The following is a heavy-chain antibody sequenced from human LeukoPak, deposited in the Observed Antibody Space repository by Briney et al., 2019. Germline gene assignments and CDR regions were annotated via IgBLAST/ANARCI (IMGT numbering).Heavy chain of an antibody. CDR1: DGSFSGYY. V-gene: IGHV4-34*01. D-gene: IGHD3-9*01. CDR2: INHSGST. Sequence: SETLSLTCAVYDGSFSGYYWTWIRQPPGKGLEGIGEINHSGSTNYNPSLKSRVTISVDTSKNQFSLKLTSVPAADTAVYYCARVHGYYDILTGYYRYYFDYWGQGTLVTVSS. CDR3: ARVHGYYDILTGYYRYYFDY. J-gene: IGHJ4*02.